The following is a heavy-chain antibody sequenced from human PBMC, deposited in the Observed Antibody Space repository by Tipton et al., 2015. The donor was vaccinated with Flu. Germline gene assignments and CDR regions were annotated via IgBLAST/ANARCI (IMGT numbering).Heavy chain of an antibody. CDR2: IHRSGST. CDR1: GDSISSDYF. J-gene: IGHJ4*02. CDR3: ARGSDNANVYLDY. Sequence: TLSLTCAVSGDSISSDYFWGWIRQPPGKGLEWIATIHRSGSTNYNPSLKSRVTISVDTSKNQFSLKVTSLTAADTAVYYCARGSDNANVYLDYWGRGTLVTVSS. D-gene: IGHD6-19*01. V-gene: IGHV4-38-2*01.